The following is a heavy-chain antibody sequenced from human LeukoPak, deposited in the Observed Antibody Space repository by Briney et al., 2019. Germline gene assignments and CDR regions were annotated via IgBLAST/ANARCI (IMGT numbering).Heavy chain of an antibody. J-gene: IGHJ3*01. D-gene: IGHD4-17*01. CDR3: TKDPNGDYVGAFDF. V-gene: IGHV3-23*01. Sequence: GGSLRLSCAASTFAFSSYAMTWVRQAPGKGLEWVSSITATGGISYADSVKGRFTISRDNSKSTLYLQMNNLRAEDTAVYYCTKDPNGDYVGAFDFWGQGTMVTVSS. CDR2: ITATGGI. CDR1: TFAFSSYA.